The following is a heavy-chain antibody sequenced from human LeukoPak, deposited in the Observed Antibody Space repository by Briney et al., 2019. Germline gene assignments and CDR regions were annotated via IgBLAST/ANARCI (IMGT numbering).Heavy chain of an antibody. V-gene: IGHV3-23*01. Sequence: PGGSLRLSCAASGFTFSSYAMSWVRQAPGKGLEWVSAISGSGGSTYYADSVKGRFTISRDNSKNTLYLQMNSLRAEDTAVYYCAKASDSSGYYEEPYYFDYGGQGTLVTVSS. CDR3: AKASDSSGYYEEPYYFDY. CDR1: GFTFSSYA. J-gene: IGHJ4*02. CDR2: ISGSGGST. D-gene: IGHD3-22*01.